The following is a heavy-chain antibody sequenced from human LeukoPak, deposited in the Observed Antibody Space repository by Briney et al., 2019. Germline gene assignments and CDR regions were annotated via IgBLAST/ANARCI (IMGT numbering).Heavy chain of an antibody. D-gene: IGHD3-10*01. CDR2: INHSGST. J-gene: IGHJ6*03. CDR1: GGSFSDYY. CDR3: ARRTYGSGFLSSYYYYYMDV. Sequence: SETLSLTCAVYGGSFSDYYWNWIRQPPGKGLEWIGEINHSGSTNYNPSLKSRVTISVDTSKNQFSLKLSSVTAADTAVYYCARRTYGSGFLSSYYYYYMDVWGKGTTVTISS. V-gene: IGHV4-34*01.